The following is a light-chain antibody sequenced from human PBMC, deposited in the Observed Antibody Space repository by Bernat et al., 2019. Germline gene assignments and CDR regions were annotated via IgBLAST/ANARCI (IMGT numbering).Light chain of an antibody. V-gene: IGKV1-13*02. CDR3: QQYNTFSNT. J-gene: IGKJ2*01. Sequence: AIQLTQSPSSLSASVRDRVTITCRASQGISSTLAWYQQKPGKTPELLIHDASNLESGVPSRFSGSGSGTEFTLTISGLQPDDFATYYCQQYNTFSNTFGQGTRLEIK. CDR1: QGISST. CDR2: DAS.